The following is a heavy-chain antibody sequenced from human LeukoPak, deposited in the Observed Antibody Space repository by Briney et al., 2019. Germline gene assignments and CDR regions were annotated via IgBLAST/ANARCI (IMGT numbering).Heavy chain of an antibody. Sequence: GGSLRLSCAASGFTFRSYNMNWVRQAPGKGLEWISYISYSSTTIYYADSVKCRFTISRDNAKNSLYLQMNNPRAEDTALYYCASFNVINYFDPWGQGTLVTVSS. CDR2: ISYSSTTI. J-gene: IGHJ5*02. D-gene: IGHD2/OR15-2a*01. CDR3: ASFNVINYFDP. CDR1: GFTFRSYN. V-gene: IGHV3-48*01.